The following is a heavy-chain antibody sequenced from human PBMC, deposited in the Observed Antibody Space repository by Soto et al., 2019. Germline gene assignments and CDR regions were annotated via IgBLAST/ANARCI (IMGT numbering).Heavy chain of an antibody. J-gene: IGHJ4*02. D-gene: IGHD3-9*01. CDR1: GGTFKNYG. Sequence: QVQLVQSGAEVKKPGSSVKVSCRTSGGTFKNYGFSWVRQAPGQGLEWMGGIIPMFGTANYGQIFQGRLTITADESTSTAYMELSSLKYEDTAVYYCAGEVGGTGLHFWGQGTLVIVSS. CDR3: AGEVGGTGLHF. CDR2: IIPMFGTA. V-gene: IGHV1-69*12.